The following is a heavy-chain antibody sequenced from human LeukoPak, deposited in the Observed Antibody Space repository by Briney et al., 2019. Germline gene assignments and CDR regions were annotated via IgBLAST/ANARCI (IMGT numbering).Heavy chain of an antibody. J-gene: IGHJ4*02. CDR2: INWNGGST. CDR3: ARDYYDSSGHYYFDY. Sequence: GGSLRLSCAASGFTFDDYGMSWVRQAPGKGLEWVSGINWNGGSTGYADSVKGRFTISRDNAKNSLYLQMNSLRAEDTALYHCARDYYDSSGHYYFDYWGQGTLVTASS. D-gene: IGHD3-22*01. CDR1: GFTFDDYG. V-gene: IGHV3-20*01.